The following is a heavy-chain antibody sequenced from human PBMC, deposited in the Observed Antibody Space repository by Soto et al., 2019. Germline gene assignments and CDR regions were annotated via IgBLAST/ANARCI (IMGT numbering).Heavy chain of an antibody. Sequence: PGESLKISCKGSGYSFTSYWIGWVRQMPGKGLEWMGIIYPGDSDTRYSPSLQGQVTISADKSISTAYLQWSSLKASDTAMYYCARGWCSSTSCYPYFDYWGQGTLVTVSS. CDR3: ARGWCSSTSCYPYFDY. D-gene: IGHD2-2*01. CDR1: GYSFTSYW. J-gene: IGHJ4*02. CDR2: IYPGDSDT. V-gene: IGHV5-51*01.